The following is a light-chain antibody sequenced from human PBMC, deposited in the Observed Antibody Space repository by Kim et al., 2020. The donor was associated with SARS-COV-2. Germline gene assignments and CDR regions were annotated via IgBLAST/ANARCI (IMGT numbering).Light chain of an antibody. CDR1: QSIRNN. CDR3: QQYDTWPPRFT. J-gene: IGKJ3*01. CDR2: GAS. V-gene: IGKV3-15*01. Sequence: EIVMTQSPATLSVSPGERATLSCRASQSIRNNLAWYQQKPGQAPRLLISGASTRATGVPARFSGSGSGTEFTLTISSLKSEDFAVYYCQQYDTWPPRFTFGPGTKVDIK.